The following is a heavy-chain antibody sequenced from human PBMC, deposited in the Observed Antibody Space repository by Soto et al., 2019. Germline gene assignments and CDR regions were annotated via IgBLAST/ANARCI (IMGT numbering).Heavy chain of an antibody. J-gene: IGHJ3*02. CDR1: GFTFRSYA. Sequence: PGGSMRLSCAAAGFTFRSYAMSWVRQAPGKGLEWVSAISGSGGSTYYADSVKGRFTISRDNSKNTLYLQMNSLRAEDTAVYYCAKLRGSYYGAFDIWGQGTMVTVSS. CDR2: ISGSGGST. CDR3: AKLRGSYYGAFDI. V-gene: IGHV3-23*01. D-gene: IGHD1-26*01.